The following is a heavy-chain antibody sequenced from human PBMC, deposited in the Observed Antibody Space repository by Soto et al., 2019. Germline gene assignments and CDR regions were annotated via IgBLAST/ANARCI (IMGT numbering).Heavy chain of an antibody. V-gene: IGHV1-69*13. J-gene: IGHJ3*02. D-gene: IGHD6-6*01. CDR3: ARAGGSSLGGDAFDI. Sequence: ASVKVSCKASGGTFSSYAISWVRQAPGQGLEWMGGIIPIFGTANYAQKFQGRVTITADESTSTAYMELSSLRSEDTAVYYCARAGGSSLGGDAFDIWGQGTMVTVSS. CDR2: IIPIFGTA. CDR1: GGTFSSYA.